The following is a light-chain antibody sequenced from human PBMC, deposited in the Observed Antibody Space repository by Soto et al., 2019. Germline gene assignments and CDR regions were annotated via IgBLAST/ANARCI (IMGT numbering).Light chain of an antibody. CDR1: QRVNTN. CDR2: GAS. CDR3: QQDNNWPPWT. Sequence: EIVMTQSPATLSVSPGERATLSCRASQRVNTNLAWYQQKPGQAPRLLIYGASTRATGIPARFSGSGAGTEFTITISSLQSEDFAVYYCQQDNNWPPWTFGQGTTVEVK. V-gene: IGKV3-15*01. J-gene: IGKJ1*01.